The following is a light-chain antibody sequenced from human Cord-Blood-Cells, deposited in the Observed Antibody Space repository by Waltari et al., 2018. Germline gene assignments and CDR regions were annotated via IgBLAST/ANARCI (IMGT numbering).Light chain of an antibody. CDR1: QSISSN. CDR2: AAS. J-gene: IGKJ4*01. Sequence: DIQMTQSPSALSASVGDRVTITCRASQSISSNLNWYQQKPGKAPKLLIYAASRLQSGVPSRFSGSGSGTDFTLSISRLQPEDFATYYCQPRSTFGGGTKVEIK. V-gene: IGKV1-39*01. CDR3: QPRST.